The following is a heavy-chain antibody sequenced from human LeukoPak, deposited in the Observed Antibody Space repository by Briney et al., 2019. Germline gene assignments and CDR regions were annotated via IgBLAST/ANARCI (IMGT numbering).Heavy chain of an antibody. CDR3: ARDRYYDSSGYYGRSSGSIYYMDV. Sequence: SETLSLTCTVSGGSISSYYWSWIRQPPGKGLEWIGYIYYSGSTNYNPSLKSRVTISVDTSKNQFSLKLSSVTAADTAVYYCARDRYYDSSGYYGRSSGSIYYMDVWGKGTTVTVSS. CDR2: IYYSGST. CDR1: GGSISSYY. D-gene: IGHD3-22*01. J-gene: IGHJ6*03. V-gene: IGHV4-59*01.